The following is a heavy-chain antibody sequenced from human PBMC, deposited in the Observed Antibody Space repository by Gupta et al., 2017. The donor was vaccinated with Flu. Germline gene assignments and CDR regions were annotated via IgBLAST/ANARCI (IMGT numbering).Heavy chain of an antibody. D-gene: IGHD2-15*01. CDR1: GASVSSNNR. CDR2: IYPRGST. V-gene: IGHV4-4*02. Sequence: QVQLQESGPGLVKPSGTLSLTCAVSGASVSSNNRWSWVRQPPGKGLDWIGEIYPRGSTNYNPSLKILFAIFIDKSKNQFCLKLNSVTDAATVTSYCARKIEGGKVGDSVSAFDICGQGTIVT. J-gene: IGHJ3*02. CDR3: ARKIEGGKVGDSVSAFDI.